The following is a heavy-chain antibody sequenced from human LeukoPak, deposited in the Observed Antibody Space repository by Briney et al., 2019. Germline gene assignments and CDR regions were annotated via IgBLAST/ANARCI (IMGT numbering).Heavy chain of an antibody. Sequence: GGSLRLSCAASGFTVSSNYMSWVRQAPGKGLEWVSVIYSGGRTYYTDSVKGRFTISRDSSKNTLYLQMNSLRPEDTAVYYCARRAGDYSHPYDYWGQGTLVTVSS. J-gene: IGHJ4*02. V-gene: IGHV3-53*01. CDR1: GFTVSSNY. CDR3: ARRAGDYSHPYDY. CDR2: IYSGGRT. D-gene: IGHD3-22*01.